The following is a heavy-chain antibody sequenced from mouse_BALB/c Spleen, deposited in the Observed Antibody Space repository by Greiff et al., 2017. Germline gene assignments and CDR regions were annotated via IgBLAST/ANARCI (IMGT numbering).Heavy chain of an antibody. CDR3: ARLGNYGDYAMDY. V-gene: IGHV5-17*02. J-gene: IGHJ4*01. D-gene: IGHD2-1*01. CDR1: GFTFSSFG. Sequence: EVNVVESGGGLVQPGGSRKLSCAASGFTFSSFGMHWVRQAPEKGLEWVAYISSGSSTIYYADTVKGRFTISRDNPKNTLFLQMTSLRSEDTAMYYCARLGNYGDYAMDYWGQGTSVTVSS. CDR2: ISSGSSTI.